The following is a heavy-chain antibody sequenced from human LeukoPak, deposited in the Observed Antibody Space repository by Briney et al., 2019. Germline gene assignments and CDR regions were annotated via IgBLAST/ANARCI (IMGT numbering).Heavy chain of an antibody. D-gene: IGHD1-14*01. V-gene: IGHV3-30*02. CDR3: ARVGDTRKYFFDY. J-gene: IGHJ4*02. CDR1: GFTFSSYG. Sequence: GGSLRLSCAASGFTFSSYGMHWVRQAPGKGLEWVAFIRYDGSNKYYADSVKGRFTISRDNSKNTLYLQMNSLRAEDTAVYYCARVGDTRKYFFDYWGQGTLVTVSS. CDR2: IRYDGSNK.